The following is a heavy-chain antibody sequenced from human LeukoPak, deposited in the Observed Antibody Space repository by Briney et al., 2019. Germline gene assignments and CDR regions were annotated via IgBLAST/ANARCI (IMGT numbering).Heavy chain of an antibody. Sequence: GGSLRLSCAASGFTFSGYGMNWVRQAPGKGLEWVSSISSDAGDTFYADSVKGRFTISRDNSKNTLDLQMNSLRAEDTAIYYCTYDTSAQRAWGQGTLVTVSS. V-gene: IGHV3-23*01. CDR2: ISSDAGDT. D-gene: IGHD3-22*01. CDR1: GFTFSGYG. CDR3: TYDTSAQRA. J-gene: IGHJ5*02.